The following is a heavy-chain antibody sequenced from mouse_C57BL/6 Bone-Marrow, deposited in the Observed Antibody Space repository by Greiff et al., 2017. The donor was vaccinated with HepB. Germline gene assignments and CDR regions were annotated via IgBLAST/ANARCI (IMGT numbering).Heavy chain of an antibody. J-gene: IGHJ2*01. CDR1: GFTFSSYA. CDR3: ARDSIYYYGSYYFDY. V-gene: IGHV5-4*01. CDR2: ISDGGSYT. D-gene: IGHD1-1*01. Sequence: EVQLVESGGGLVKPGGSLKLSCAASGFTFSSYAMSWVRQTPEKRLEWVATISDGGSYTYYPDNVKGRFTISRDNAKNNLYLQMSHLKSEDTAMYYCARDSIYYYGSYYFDYWGQGTTLTVSS.